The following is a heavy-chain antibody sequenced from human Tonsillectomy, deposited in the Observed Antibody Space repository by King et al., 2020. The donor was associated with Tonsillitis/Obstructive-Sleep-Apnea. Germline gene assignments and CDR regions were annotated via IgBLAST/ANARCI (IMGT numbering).Heavy chain of an antibody. CDR1: GFAFSYHA. V-gene: IGHV3-30*04. J-gene: IGHJ6*02. D-gene: IGHD6-13*01. CDR3: TREVAAAGQDYSYHGLDV. Sequence: VQLVESGGGVVQPGRSLRLSCAASGFAFSYHAIHWVRQAPGKGLEWVAFISYDGSSKYYADSLKGRITISRDNSKNTLYLQMNRLRPEDTAVYYCTREVAAAGQDYSYHGLDVWGQGTTVTVSS. CDR2: ISYDGSSK.